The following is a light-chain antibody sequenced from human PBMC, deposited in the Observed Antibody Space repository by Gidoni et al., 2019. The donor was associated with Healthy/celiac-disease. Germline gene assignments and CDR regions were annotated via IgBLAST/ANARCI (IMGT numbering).Light chain of an antibody. V-gene: IGKV3-11*01. CDR2: DAS. Sequence: EIALTQSPATLSLSPGERVTLSCRASQSVSSYLAWYQQKPGQAPRLLIYDASNRATGIPARFSGSGSGTDFTLTISSLEPEDFAVYYCQQRSNWYSFGQGTKLEIK. CDR1: QSVSSY. CDR3: QQRSNWYS. J-gene: IGKJ2*03.